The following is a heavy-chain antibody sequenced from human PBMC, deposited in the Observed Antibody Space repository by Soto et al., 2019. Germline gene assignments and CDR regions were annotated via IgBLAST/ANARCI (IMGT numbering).Heavy chain of an antibody. CDR1: GGSISSYY. CDR2: IHTTENT. J-gene: IGHJ4*02. D-gene: IGHD6-13*01. Sequence: PSETLSLTCTVSGGSISSYYWSWLRQPAGKGLEWIGRIHTTENTNYNPSLKSRVTMSVDTSNNQFSLRLNSLTAADTAVYYCARALSSAAGLYFDYWGQGTLVTVSS. V-gene: IGHV4-4*07. CDR3: ARALSSAAGLYFDY.